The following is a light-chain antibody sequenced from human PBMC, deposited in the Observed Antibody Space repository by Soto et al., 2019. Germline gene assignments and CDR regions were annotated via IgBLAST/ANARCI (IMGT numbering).Light chain of an antibody. V-gene: IGKV3-15*01. CDR1: QSVGSN. CDR2: DAS. CDR3: QQYNTWPPVT. Sequence: EIVMTQSPATLSVSPGERASLSCSASQSVGSNVAWYQPKPGQAPRLLIYDASTRATGYPARFSGSGSGTECTLTSSSLQPEDFAVYCCQQYNTWPPVTFGPGTKVDIK. J-gene: IGKJ3*01.